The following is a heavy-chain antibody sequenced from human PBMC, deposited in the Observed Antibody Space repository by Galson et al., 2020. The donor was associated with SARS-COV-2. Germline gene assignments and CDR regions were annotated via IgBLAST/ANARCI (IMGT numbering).Heavy chain of an antibody. CDR1: GFRFSNYG. Sequence: WGSLRLSCAVSGFRFSNYGMHLVRQAPGKGLEWVAAISYEGSKKYYGDSVKGRFTISRDNSKNTVYLQMNSLRAEDTAVYYCAKFRDIFHFCSGSFSMDVWGQGTTVIVSS. CDR3: AKFRDIFHFCSGSFSMDV. J-gene: IGHJ6*02. CDR2: ISYEGSKK. D-gene: IGHD3-3*02. V-gene: IGHV3-30*18.